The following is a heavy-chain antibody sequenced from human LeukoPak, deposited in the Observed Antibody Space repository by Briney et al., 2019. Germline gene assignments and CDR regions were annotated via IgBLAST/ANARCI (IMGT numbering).Heavy chain of an antibody. CDR3: ARPNVMTRVLGAFDI. V-gene: IGHV3-23*01. CDR1: GFTFSSYA. D-gene: IGHD4-17*01. J-gene: IGHJ3*02. Sequence: PGGSLRLSCAASGFTFSSYAMNWVRHAPGKGLELVSAISNSGAGTYYADSVKCRFTISRDNSKNTLYLQMNSLRAEDTAEYYCARPNVMTRVLGAFDIWGQGTMVTVSS. CDR2: ISNSGAGT.